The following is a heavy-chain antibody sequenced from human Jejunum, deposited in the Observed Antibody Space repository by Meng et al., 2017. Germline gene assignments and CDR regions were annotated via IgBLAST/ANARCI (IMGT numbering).Heavy chain of an antibody. CDR1: GDSISSGGYS. CDR3: SRGQGDS. V-gene: IGHV4-39*07. CDR2: IYYGGSA. J-gene: IGHJ5*01. Sequence: SETLSLTCTVSGDSISSGGYSWGWIRQPPGKGLEWIGIIYYGGSASYNPSLRSRLTISMDTSKSQFSLNLSSVTAADTAVYYCSRGQGDSWGQGTLVTGAS.